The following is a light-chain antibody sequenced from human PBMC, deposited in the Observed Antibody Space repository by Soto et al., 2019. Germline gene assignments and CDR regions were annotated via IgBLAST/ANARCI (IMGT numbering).Light chain of an antibody. CDR2: GAS. CDR1: QSVSSNY. V-gene: IGKV3-20*01. Sequence: DIVLTQSPGSLSLSPGERATLSCRVSQSVSSNYLAWYQQKAGQAPRLLIYGASSRATGIPDRFSGSRSGTDFTLTISRLEPEDFAVYYCQHYGGSPPNTFGQGTKLEIK. CDR3: QHYGGSPPNT. J-gene: IGKJ2*01.